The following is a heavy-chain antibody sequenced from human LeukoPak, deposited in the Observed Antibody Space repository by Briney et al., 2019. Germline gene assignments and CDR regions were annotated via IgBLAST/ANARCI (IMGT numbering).Heavy chain of an antibody. CDR2: IYYSGST. Sequence: SETLSLTCTVSGGSISSYYWSWIRQPPGKGLEWIGYIYYSGSTNYNPSLKSRVTISVDTSKNQFSLKPSSVTAADTAVYYCARDVGADFWSGYANWFDPWGQGTLVTVSS. CDR1: GGSISSYY. J-gene: IGHJ5*02. V-gene: IGHV4-59*01. CDR3: ARDVGADFWSGYANWFDP. D-gene: IGHD3-3*01.